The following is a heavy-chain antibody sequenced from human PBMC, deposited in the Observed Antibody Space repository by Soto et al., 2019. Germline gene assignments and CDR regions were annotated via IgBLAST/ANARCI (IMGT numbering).Heavy chain of an antibody. D-gene: IGHD3-22*01. CDR3: AREFYYDSSGIGFDS. V-gene: IGHV4-59*01. J-gene: IGHJ4*02. Sequence: SETLSLTCTVSGGSISGYDWSWIRQPPGKGLEWIGDFYSSGSPHHNPSLKNRVSISEDRYKNEFSLKLSSVTAADTAIYYCAREFYYDSSGIGFDSWGQGTLVTVSS. CDR2: FYSSGSP. CDR1: GGSISGYD.